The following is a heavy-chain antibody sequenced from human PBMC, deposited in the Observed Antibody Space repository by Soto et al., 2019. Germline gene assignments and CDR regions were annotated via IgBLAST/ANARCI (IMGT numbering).Heavy chain of an antibody. D-gene: IGHD2-8*01. CDR3: ARQFCTTTDCSMCFDN. CDR1: GYDFTRNW. J-gene: IGHJ4*02. CDR2: VYPRGSDT. Sequence: GESLKISCETSGYDFTRNWIGWVRQRPGKGLEWAGLVYPRGSDTRYSPSFRGHVSMSADEYVRTAYLQWTSLEAWDTAIYYCARQFCTTTDCSMCFDNWGQGTPVTVSS. V-gene: IGHV5-51*01.